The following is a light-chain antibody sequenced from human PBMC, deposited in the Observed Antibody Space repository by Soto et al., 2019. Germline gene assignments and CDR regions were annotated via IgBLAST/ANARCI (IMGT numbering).Light chain of an antibody. Sequence: DIQMTQSPSTLPSSVGDRVTITCRASKSVSSNLAWYQPKPGEAPNLLIYAASRLHSGVPSLFSGSGAGTDCTRTISGLQHEDCATDYCQQTDSFTRTFGQGTQVDIK. CDR3: QQTDSFTRT. CDR2: AAS. J-gene: IGKJ1*01. V-gene: IGKV1-12*01. CDR1: KSVSSN.